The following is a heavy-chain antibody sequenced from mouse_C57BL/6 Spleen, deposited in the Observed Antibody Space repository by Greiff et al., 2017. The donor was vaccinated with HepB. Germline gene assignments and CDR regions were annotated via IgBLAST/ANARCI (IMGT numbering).Heavy chain of an antibody. CDR1: GYTFTSYW. D-gene: IGHD2-4*01. V-gene: IGHV1-64*01. Sequence: QVQLQQPGAELVKPGASVKLSCKASGYTFTSYWMHWVKQRPGQGLEWIGMIHPNSGSTNYNEKFKSKATLTVDKSSSTAYMQLSSLTSEDSAVYYCARVDYDYEGGFTYWGQGTLVTVSA. CDR2: IHPNSGST. J-gene: IGHJ3*01. CDR3: ARVDYDYEGGFTY.